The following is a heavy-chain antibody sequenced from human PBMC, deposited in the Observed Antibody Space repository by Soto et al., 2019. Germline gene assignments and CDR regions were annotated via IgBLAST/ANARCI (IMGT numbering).Heavy chain of an antibody. CDR2: IWYDGSNK. CDR3: ARDLRSTYYDFWSGYYNFDY. CDR1: GFTFSSYG. D-gene: IGHD3-3*01. Sequence: GGSLRLSCAASGFTFSSYGMHWVRQAPGKGLEWVAVIWYDGSNKYYADSVKGRFTISRDNSKNTLYLQMNSLRAEDTAVYYCARDLRSTYYDFWSGYYNFDYWGQGTLVTVSS. V-gene: IGHV3-33*01. J-gene: IGHJ4*02.